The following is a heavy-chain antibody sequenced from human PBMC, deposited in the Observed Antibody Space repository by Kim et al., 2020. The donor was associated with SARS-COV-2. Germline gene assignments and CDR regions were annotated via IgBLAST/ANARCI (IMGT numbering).Heavy chain of an antibody. CDR2: IRSKAYGGTT. CDR3: TRGPTTVTSYYYYGMDV. D-gene: IGHD4-17*01. CDR1: GFTFGDYA. V-gene: IGHV3-49*03. Sequence: GGSLRLSCTASGFTFGDYAMSWFRQAPGKGLEWVGFIRSKAYGGTTEYAASVKGRFTISRDDSKSIAYLQMNSLKTEDTAVYYCTRGPTTVTSYYYYGMDVWGQGTTVTVSS. J-gene: IGHJ6*02.